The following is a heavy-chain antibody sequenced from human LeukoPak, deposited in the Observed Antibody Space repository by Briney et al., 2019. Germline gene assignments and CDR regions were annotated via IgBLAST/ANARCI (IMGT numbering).Heavy chain of an antibody. D-gene: IGHD2-8*02. CDR3: AKMGRGVPLDGKIPWRIDT. J-gene: IGHJ5*02. CDR1: GDSTSGFY. V-gene: IGHV4-4*08. Sequence: PSETLSLTCTGFGDSTSGFYWTLIRPSPGKGLEWIGYIYIGDYTNYNPSLKGRVTMSMDTSENRFSVNLASVTAADTAVYYCAKMGRGVPLDGKIPWRIDTWGQGSLVTVSS. CDR2: IYIGDYT.